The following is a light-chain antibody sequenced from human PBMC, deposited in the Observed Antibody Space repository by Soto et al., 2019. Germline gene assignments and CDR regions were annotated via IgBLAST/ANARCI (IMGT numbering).Light chain of an antibody. CDR1: SSDVGGYNY. Sequence: QSALNQPPSASGSPGQSVTISCTGTSSDVGGYNYVSWYQQYPGRAPKLMIYEVTKRPSGVPDRFSGSKSGNTASLTVSGLQAEDEADYYCSSYAASNNFYFVFGGGTK. V-gene: IGLV2-8*01. CDR3: SSYAASNNFYFV. CDR2: EVT. J-gene: IGLJ3*02.